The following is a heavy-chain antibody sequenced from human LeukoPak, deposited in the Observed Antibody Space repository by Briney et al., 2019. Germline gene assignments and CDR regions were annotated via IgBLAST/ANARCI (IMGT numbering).Heavy chain of an antibody. CDR2: ISYDGSNK. D-gene: IGHD2-21*02. V-gene: IGHV3-30*18. CDR1: GFTFSSYG. Sequence: GGSLRLSCAASGFTFSSYGMHWVRQAPGKGLEWVAVISYDGSNKYYADSVKGRFTISRDNSKNTLYLQMNSLRAEDTAVYYCAKGVTVYCGGDCYSGYYFDYWGQGTLVPVSS. J-gene: IGHJ4*02. CDR3: AKGVTVYCGGDCYSGYYFDY.